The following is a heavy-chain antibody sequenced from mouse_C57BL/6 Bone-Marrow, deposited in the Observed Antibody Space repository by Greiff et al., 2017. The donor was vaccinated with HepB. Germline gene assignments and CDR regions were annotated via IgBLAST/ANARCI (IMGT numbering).Heavy chain of an antibody. CDR2: ISSGGSYT. Sequence: EVQLVESGGDLVKPGGSRKLSCAAPVFTFSSYGMSGVRQTPDKRLEWVATISSGGSYTYYPDSVKGRFTISRDNAKNTLYLQMSSLKSEDTAMYYCARHGHYYYGDYWGQGTTLTVST. CDR1: VFTFSSYG. D-gene: IGHD1-1*01. J-gene: IGHJ2*01. CDR3: ARHGHYYYGDY. V-gene: IGHV5-6*01.